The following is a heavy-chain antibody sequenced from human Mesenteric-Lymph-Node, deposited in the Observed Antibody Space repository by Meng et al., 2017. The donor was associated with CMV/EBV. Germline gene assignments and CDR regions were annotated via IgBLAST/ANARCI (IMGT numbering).Heavy chain of an antibody. V-gene: IGHV5-51*01. Sequence: SGYSFTSYWIVWVRQMPGKGLEWMGIIYPGDSDTRYSPSFQGQVTISVDKSISTAYLQWSSLKASDTAMYYCARHVLGGYTSGFDPWSQGTLVTVSS. CDR2: IYPGDSDT. CDR1: GYSFTSYW. CDR3: ARHVLGGYTSGFDP. D-gene: IGHD5-18*01. J-gene: IGHJ5*02.